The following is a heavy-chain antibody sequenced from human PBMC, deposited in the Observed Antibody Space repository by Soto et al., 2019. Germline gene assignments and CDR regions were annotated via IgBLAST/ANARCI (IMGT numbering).Heavy chain of an antibody. CDR3: AKRKRGAPVSYFDF. CDR1: GFNFSTYA. J-gene: IGHJ4*02. D-gene: IGHD1-26*01. Sequence: GGSLRLSCAASGFNFSTYAMDWVRQAPGKGLEWVAVMSYDGSNTYYADSVKGRFTISRDNSKNTLYLQMNSLRPADTGVYYCAKRKRGAPVSYFDFWGQGTLVTVSS. V-gene: IGHV3-30*18. CDR2: MSYDGSNT.